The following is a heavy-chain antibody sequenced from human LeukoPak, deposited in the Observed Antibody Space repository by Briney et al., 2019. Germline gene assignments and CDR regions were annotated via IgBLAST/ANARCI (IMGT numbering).Heavy chain of an antibody. CDR3: AKDLGYSELVGYYYGMDV. CDR1: GFTFSSYS. CDR2: ISSSGGST. Sequence: GGSLRLSCAASGFTFSSYSMSWVRQAPGKGLEWVSAISSSGGSTYYADSVKGRFTISRDNSKNTLYLQMNSLRAEDTAVYYCAKDLGYSELVGYYYGMDVWGQGTTVTVSS. J-gene: IGHJ6*02. V-gene: IGHV3-23*01. D-gene: IGHD5-18*01.